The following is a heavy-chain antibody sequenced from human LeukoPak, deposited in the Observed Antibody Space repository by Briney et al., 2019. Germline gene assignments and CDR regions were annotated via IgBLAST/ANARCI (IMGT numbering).Heavy chain of an antibody. CDR3: AKDVNLDY. D-gene: IGHD2/OR15-2a*01. CDR2: ILYDGSNE. J-gene: IGHJ4*02. V-gene: IGHV3-33*06. Sequence: GRSLRLSCAASGFTFDDYAMHWVRQAPGKGLQWVTFILYDGSNEYYADSVKGRFTISRDNSKNTLYLQMNSLRAEDTAVYYCAKDVNLDYWGQGTLVTVSS. CDR1: GFTFDDYA.